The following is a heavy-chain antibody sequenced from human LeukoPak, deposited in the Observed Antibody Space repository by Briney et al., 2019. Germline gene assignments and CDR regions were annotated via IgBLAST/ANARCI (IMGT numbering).Heavy chain of an antibody. J-gene: IGHJ5*02. V-gene: IGHV4-59*01. CDR3: ARGVAAAGPGDPFWFDP. D-gene: IGHD6-13*01. CDR2: IYYSGST. Sequence: PSETLSLTCTVSGGSISSYYWSWIRQPPGKGLEWIGYIYYSGSTNYNPSLKSRVTILVDTSKNQFSLKLSSVTAADTAVYYCARGVAAAGPGDPFWFDPWGQGTLVTVSS. CDR1: GGSISSYY.